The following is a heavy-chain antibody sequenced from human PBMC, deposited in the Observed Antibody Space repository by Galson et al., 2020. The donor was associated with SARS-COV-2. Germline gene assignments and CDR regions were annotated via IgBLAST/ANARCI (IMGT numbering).Heavy chain of an antibody. J-gene: IGHJ4*02. Sequence: SETLSLTCTVSGGSINSYYWSWIRQPAGKGLEWIGRIYTSGSTNYNPSLKSRVTMSVDTSKNQFSLKLSSVTAADTAVYYCARGQGGYYYGSGSYDYWGQGTLVTVSS. CDR3: ARGQGGYYYGSGSYDY. D-gene: IGHD3-10*01. CDR2: IYTSGST. CDR1: GGSINSYY. V-gene: IGHV4-4*07.